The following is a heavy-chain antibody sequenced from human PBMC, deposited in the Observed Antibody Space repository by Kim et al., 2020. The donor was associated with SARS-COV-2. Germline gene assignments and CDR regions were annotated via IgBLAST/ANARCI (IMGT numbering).Heavy chain of an antibody. J-gene: IGHJ4*02. CDR2: INADGYNT. D-gene: IGHD2-2*03. CDR1: GFTFSGYW. Sequence: GGSLRLSCAVPGFTFSGYWIHWVRQAPGKGLVWVSRINADGYNTNFADFVKGRFTISRDNAKSTVFLQMDSLTAEDTAVYFCALRKIGIGFSYWGQGTLVTVSS. V-gene: IGHV3-74*01. CDR3: ALRKIGIGFSY.